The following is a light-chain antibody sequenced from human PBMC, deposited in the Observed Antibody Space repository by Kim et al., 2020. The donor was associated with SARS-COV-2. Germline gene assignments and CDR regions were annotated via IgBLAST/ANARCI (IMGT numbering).Light chain of an antibody. J-gene: IGLJ2*01. V-gene: IGLV3-1*01. Sequence: SYELTQPPSVSVSPGQTASITCSGDKLGDKYACWYQQKPGQSPVLVIHQDSKRPSGIPERFSGSNSGNTATPTLSGTQAMAEADYYCQSWDSSVVFGGGT. CDR3: QSWDSSVV. CDR1: KLGDKY. CDR2: QDS.